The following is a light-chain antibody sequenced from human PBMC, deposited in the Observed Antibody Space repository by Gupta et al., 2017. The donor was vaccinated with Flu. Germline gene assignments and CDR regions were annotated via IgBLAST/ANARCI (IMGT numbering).Light chain of an antibody. CDR1: SSNIGSNP. CDR3: AAWDDSLNARVV. CDR2: NNN. J-gene: IGLJ2*01. V-gene: IGLV1-44*01. Sequence: QSVLTQPPSASGTPGQRVTISCSGSSSNIGSNPVNWYPQFPGTAPKLLIYNNNQRPSGLPYRFSGSKSGTSASLAISGLQSEDEADYYCAAWDDSLNARVVFGGGTKLTVL.